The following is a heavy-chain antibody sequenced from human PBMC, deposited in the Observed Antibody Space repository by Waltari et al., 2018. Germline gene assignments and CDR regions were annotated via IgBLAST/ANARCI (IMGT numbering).Heavy chain of an antibody. D-gene: IGHD3-22*01. CDR3: ARYPTYDRRGYGDAFDI. Sequence: QVQLLHSGAEVKKPGASVKVSCKASGYTFTSYDINWLRQATGKGIGWKGGMNPNRGKTGEEKKRQGGVTITRNTNISKAYRERRSLRSEDTAGYYGARYPTYDRRGYGDAFDIWGQGTMVTVSA. CDR2: MNPNRGKT. V-gene: IGHV1-8*03. J-gene: IGHJ3*02. CDR1: GYTFTSYD.